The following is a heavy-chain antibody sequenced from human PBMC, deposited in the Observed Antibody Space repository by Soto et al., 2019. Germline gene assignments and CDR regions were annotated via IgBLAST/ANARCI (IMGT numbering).Heavy chain of an antibody. D-gene: IGHD3-9*01. CDR3: AKGYYDIFTGLDY. CDR1: GFTFSNYA. CDR2: ISSGSGST. Sequence: EVHLLESGGGLVQPGGSLRLSCAASGFTFSNYAMSWVRQAPGKGLEWVSGISSGSGSTYYADSVKGRFTISRDNSKNTLYLHMNSLRAEDTAVYYCAKGYYDIFTGLDYWGQGTLVTVSP. J-gene: IGHJ4*02. V-gene: IGHV3-23*01.